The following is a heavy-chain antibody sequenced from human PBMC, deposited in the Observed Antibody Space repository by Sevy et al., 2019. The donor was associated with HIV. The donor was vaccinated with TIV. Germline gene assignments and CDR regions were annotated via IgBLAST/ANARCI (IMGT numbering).Heavy chain of an antibody. D-gene: IGHD1-26*01. CDR2: ISGSGGGT. CDR3: AKARGSYSYYYMDV. V-gene: IGHV3-23*01. Sequence: GGSLRLSCAASGFTFSSYAMSWVRQAPGKGLEWVSVISGSGGGTYYADSVKGRFTISRDNSKNTLYLQMNSLRAEDTAIYYCAKARGSYSYYYMDVWGKGTTVTVSS. CDR1: GFTFSSYA. J-gene: IGHJ6*03.